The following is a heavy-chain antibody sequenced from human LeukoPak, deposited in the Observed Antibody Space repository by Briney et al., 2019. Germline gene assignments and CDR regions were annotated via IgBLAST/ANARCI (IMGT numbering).Heavy chain of an antibody. CDR1: GYTFTDYY. Sequence: ASVKVSCKASGYTFTDYYIHWLRQAPGRGLEWIGWVYANTGGTNSAQKFQGRVTMTRDTSIDTAYMELSRLTSDDTAMFYCARSGVVAAPFDLWGRGTLVTVSS. D-gene: IGHD2-15*01. CDR2: VYANTGGT. CDR3: ARSGVVAAPFDL. V-gene: IGHV1-2*02. J-gene: IGHJ2*01.